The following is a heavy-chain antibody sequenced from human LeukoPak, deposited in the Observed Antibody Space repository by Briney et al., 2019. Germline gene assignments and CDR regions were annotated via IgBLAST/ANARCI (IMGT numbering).Heavy chain of an antibody. CDR2: ISYDGSNK. V-gene: IGHV3-30-3*01. Sequence: GGSLRLSCAASGFTFSSYAMHWVRQAPGKGLEWLAVISYDGSNKYYADSVKGRFTISRDKSKNTLYLQMNSLRAEDTAVYYCARGQIVVVPAAMYYWGQGTLVTVSS. CDR3: ARGQIVVVPAAMYY. D-gene: IGHD2-2*01. CDR1: GFTFSSYA. J-gene: IGHJ4*02.